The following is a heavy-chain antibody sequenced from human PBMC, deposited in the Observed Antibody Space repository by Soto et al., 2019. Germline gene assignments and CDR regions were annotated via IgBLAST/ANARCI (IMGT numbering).Heavy chain of an antibody. D-gene: IGHD5-12*01. CDR1: GGSISSSSYY. CDR3: ARGLRWLQFTDAFDI. CDR2: IFYSGST. J-gene: IGHJ3*02. V-gene: IGHV4-39*07. Sequence: PSETLSLTCTVSGGSISSSSYYWGWIRQPPGKGLEWIGSIFYSGSTYYNPSLKSRVTISVDRSKNQFSLKLSSVTAADTAVYYCARGLRWLQFTDAFDIWGQGTMVTVSS.